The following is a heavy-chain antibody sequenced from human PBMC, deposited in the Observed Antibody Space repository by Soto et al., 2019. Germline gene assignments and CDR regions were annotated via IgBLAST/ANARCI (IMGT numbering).Heavy chain of an antibody. V-gene: IGHV1-8*01. CDR2: MNPNSGNT. CDR3: ARATTVTISFVSGY. J-gene: IGHJ4*02. D-gene: IGHD4-17*01. Sequence: QVQLVQSGAEVKKPGASVKVSCKASGYTFTSYDINWVRQATGQGLEWMGWMNPNSGNTGYAQKFQGRVTMTRNTSISTAYMEQSSLRSEDTDVYYCARATTVTISFVSGYWGQGTLVTVSS. CDR1: GYTFTSYD.